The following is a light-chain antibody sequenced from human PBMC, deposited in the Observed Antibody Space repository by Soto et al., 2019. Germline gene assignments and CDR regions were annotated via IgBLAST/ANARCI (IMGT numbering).Light chain of an antibody. CDR3: MQALQTPRT. J-gene: IGKJ1*01. CDR1: QSLVHSDGIAY. V-gene: IGKV2-30*02. Sequence: DVAMTQSPLSLPVTLGQPASISCRSNQSLVHSDGIAYLSWFQQRPGRSPRRLIYKVSNRDSGVPARFSGSGSGTDFALKISRAEAEDVGVYYCMQALQTPRTFGQGTKVDIK. CDR2: KVS.